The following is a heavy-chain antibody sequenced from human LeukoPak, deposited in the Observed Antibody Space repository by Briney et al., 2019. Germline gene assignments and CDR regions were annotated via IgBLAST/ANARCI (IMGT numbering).Heavy chain of an antibody. J-gene: IGHJ4*02. V-gene: IGHV4-34*01. D-gene: IGHD5-18*01. CDR1: GGSFSGYY. CDR3: ARDGRGYSYGMDY. Sequence: SETLSLTCAVYGGSFSGYYWSWIRQPPGKGLEWIGEINHSGSTNYNPSLKSRVTISVDTSKNQFSPKLSSATAADTAVYYCARDGRGYSYGMDYWGQGTLVTVSS. CDR2: INHSGST.